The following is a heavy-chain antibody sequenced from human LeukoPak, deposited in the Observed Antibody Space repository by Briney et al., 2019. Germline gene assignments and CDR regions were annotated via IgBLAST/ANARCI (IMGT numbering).Heavy chain of an antibody. CDR2: FDPEDGET. J-gene: IGHJ6*02. CDR3: ATKEGSGWYYYYGMDV. D-gene: IGHD6-19*01. CDR1: GYTLTELS. V-gene: IGHV1-24*01. Sequence: ASVKVSCKVSGYTLTELSMHWVRQAPGKGLEWMGGFDPEDGETIYAQKFQGRVTMTEDTSTDTAYMELSSLRSEDTAVYYCATKEGSGWYYYYGMDVWGQGTTATVSS.